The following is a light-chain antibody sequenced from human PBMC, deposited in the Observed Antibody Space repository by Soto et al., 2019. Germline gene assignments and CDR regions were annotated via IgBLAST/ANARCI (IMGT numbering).Light chain of an antibody. Sequence: EMVLTQSPGTLSLSPGERSTLSCRASQSVSSQYVAWYQQKPGQAPRLLIHGASSRATGIPDRISGSGSGTDFTLTISRLEPEDFAVYYCQQYGTSLWTFGQGTKVEIK. J-gene: IGKJ1*01. V-gene: IGKV3-20*01. CDR3: QQYGTSLWT. CDR2: GAS. CDR1: QSVSSQY.